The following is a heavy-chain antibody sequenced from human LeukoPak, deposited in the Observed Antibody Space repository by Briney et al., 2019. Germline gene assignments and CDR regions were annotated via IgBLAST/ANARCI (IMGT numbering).Heavy chain of an antibody. CDR2: ICSSGST. D-gene: IGHD2-15*01. CDR1: GGSIRGYY. J-gene: IGHJ6*03. V-gene: IGHV4-59*08. Sequence: SETLSLTCNVSGGSIRGYYWSWIRQPPGKGLEWIGYICSSGSTNYNPSLKSRVTISVDTSKNQFSLKLSSVTAADTAVYYCARGYCSGGSCYRDYYYYYMDVWGKGTTVTVSS. CDR3: ARGYCSGGSCYRDYYYYYMDV.